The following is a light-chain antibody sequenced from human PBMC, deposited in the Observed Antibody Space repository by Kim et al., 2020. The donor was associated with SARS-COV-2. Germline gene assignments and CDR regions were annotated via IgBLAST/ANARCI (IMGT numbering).Light chain of an antibody. J-gene: IGLJ2*01. Sequence: ELTQPPSASGTPGQRVTISCSGSSSNIGSNTVNWYQQLPGTAPKLLIYSNNQRPSGVPDRFSGSKSGTSASLAISGLLSEDEADYYCAAWDESLNAVVFGGGTQLTVL. CDR3: AAWDESLNAVV. V-gene: IGLV1-44*01. CDR1: SSNIGSNT. CDR2: SNN.